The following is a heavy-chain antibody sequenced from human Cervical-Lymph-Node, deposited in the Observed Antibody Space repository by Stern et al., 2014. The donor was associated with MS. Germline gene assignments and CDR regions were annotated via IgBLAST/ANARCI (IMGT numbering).Heavy chain of an antibody. J-gene: IGHJ4*02. CDR2: ISNSGDGT. Sequence: EVQLVESGGNLVQPGGSLRLSCAASGFTFSRPGMSWVRQAPGQGLEWIATISNSGDGTYYGDSVTGRFTISRDNSKNTVFLQMNSLRVEDTALYYCAKASRTSMFDYWGQGTLVTVSS. D-gene: IGHD2/OR15-2a*01. CDR1: GFTFSRPG. CDR3: AKASRTSMFDY. V-gene: IGHV3-23*04.